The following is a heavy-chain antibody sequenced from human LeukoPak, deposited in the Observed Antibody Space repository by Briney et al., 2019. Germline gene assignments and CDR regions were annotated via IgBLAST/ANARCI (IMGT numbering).Heavy chain of an antibody. D-gene: IGHD4-17*01. J-gene: IGHJ4*02. CDR2: IDPEDGKT. Sequence: GASVKVSCKTSGYTFTDHYLHWVQQAPGKGLEWVGRIDPEDGKTIYAEKFQGRVTIAADTSTSTAYMELRSLRSDDTAVYYCARDSRTDYGDYPDYWGQGTLVTVSS. V-gene: IGHV1-69-2*01. CDR3: ARDSRTDYGDYPDY. CDR1: GYTFTDHY.